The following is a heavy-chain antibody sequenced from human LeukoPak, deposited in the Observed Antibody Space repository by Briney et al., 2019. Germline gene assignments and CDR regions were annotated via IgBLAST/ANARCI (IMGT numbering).Heavy chain of an antibody. CDR2: ISSSSSYI. V-gene: IGHV3-21*01. CDR3: ARGSGWLYDAFDI. Sequence: GGSLRLSCAASGFTFSSYAMSWVRQAPGKGLEWVSSISSSSSYIYYADSVKGRFTISRDNAKNSLYLQMNSLRAEDTAVYYCARGSGWLYDAFDIWGQGTMVTVSS. CDR1: GFTFSSYA. J-gene: IGHJ3*02. D-gene: IGHD6-19*01.